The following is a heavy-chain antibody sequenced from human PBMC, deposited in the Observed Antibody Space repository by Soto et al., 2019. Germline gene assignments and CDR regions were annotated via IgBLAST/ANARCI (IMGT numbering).Heavy chain of an antibody. CDR3: ASLVVTAQNWFET. Sequence: PSQTLSLTCTVSGGSISNRDYYWSWIRQPPGKGLEWIGYIYYSGSTYYNPSLKSRVTISVDTSKNQFSLKLSSVTAADTSVYYCASLVVTAQNWFETWGQGTLVTVSS. J-gene: IGHJ5*02. D-gene: IGHD2-21*02. V-gene: IGHV4-30-4*01. CDR1: GGSISNRDYY. CDR2: IYYSGST.